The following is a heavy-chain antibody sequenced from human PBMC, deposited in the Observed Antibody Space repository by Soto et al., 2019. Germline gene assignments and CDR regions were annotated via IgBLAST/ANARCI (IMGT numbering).Heavy chain of an antibody. CDR3: ARADIVATITAYYFDY. J-gene: IGHJ4*02. V-gene: IGHV3-21*01. CDR1: GFTFSSYS. D-gene: IGHD5-12*01. Sequence: GGSLRLSCAASGFTFSSYSMNWVRQAPGKGLEWVSSISSSSSYIYYADSVKGRFTISRDNAKNSLYLQMNSLRAEDTAVYYCARADIVATITAYYFDYWGQGTLVTVSS. CDR2: ISSSSSYI.